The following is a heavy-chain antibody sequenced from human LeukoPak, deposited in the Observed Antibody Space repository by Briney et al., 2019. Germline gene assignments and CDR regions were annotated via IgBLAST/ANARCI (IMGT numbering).Heavy chain of an antibody. CDR1: GFTFSSYA. CDR2: IRGNAANT. J-gene: IGHJ4*02. V-gene: IGHV3-23*01. Sequence: GESLRLSCAASGFTFSSYAVNWVRQAPGKGLEWVSGIRGNAANTYYADSVKGRFAISRDTSNTVYLQMNSLRAEDTAVYFCARGRLGNGAGHYYFDYWGQGALVIVSS. D-gene: IGHD7-27*01. CDR3: ARGRLGNGAGHYYFDY.